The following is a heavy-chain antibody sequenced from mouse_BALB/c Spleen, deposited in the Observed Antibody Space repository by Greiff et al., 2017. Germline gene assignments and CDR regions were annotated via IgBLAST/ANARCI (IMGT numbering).Heavy chain of an antibody. CDR1: GYTFSSYW. V-gene: IGHV1-9*01. Sequence: VQLQQSGAELMKPGASVKISCKATGYTFSSYWIEWVKQRPGHGLEWIGEILPGSGSTNYNEKFKGKATFTADTSSNTAYMQLSSLTSEDSAVYYCARWGGGNLLYFDYWGQGTTLTVSS. CDR2: ILPGSGST. CDR3: ARWGGGNLLYFDY. D-gene: IGHD2-1*01. J-gene: IGHJ2*01.